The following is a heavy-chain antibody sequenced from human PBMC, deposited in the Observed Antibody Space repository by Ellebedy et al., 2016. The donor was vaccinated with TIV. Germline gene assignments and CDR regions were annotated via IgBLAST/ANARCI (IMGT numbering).Heavy chain of an antibody. D-gene: IGHD3-10*01. Sequence: MPGGSLRLSCTVSGGSISSYYWSWIRQPAGKGLEWIGRIYTSGSTNYNPSLKSRVTMSVDTSKNQFSLKLSSVTAADTAVYYCARGGLRPMFRGVFDSWGQGILVTVSS. J-gene: IGHJ4*02. CDR1: GGSISSYY. V-gene: IGHV4-4*07. CDR2: IYTSGST. CDR3: ARGGLRPMFRGVFDS.